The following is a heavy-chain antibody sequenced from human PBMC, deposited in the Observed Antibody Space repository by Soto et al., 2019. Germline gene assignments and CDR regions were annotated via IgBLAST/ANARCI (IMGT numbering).Heavy chain of an antibody. CDR3: SNEGGWDRILDY. V-gene: IGHV2-5*02. J-gene: IGHJ4*02. D-gene: IGHD1-26*01. CDR1: GFSLSASGVG. CDR2: IYWDDAK. Sequence: QITLKESGPTLVKPTQTLTLTCTFSGFSLSASGVGVGWIRQPPGKALEWLAIIYWDDAKHYSPSPKSNLTIPKVTSQNQVDHTFPNIDSLHTDKYFKSNEGGWDRILDYWGQGTLVTVSS.